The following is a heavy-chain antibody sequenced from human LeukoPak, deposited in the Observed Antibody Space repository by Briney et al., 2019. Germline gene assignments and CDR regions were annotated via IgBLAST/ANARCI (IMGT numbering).Heavy chain of an antibody. CDR1: GFTFSNYW. D-gene: IGHD3-9*01. J-gene: IGHJ4*02. CDR3: ARVLRYLADDY. Sequence: GGSLRLSCAASGFTFSNYWMHWVRQAPGKGLVWVSRINSDGSITSYADSVKGRFTISRDNAKNTLYLQMNSLRAEDTAVYYRARVLRYLADDYWGQGTLVTVSS. CDR2: INSDGSIT. V-gene: IGHV3-74*01.